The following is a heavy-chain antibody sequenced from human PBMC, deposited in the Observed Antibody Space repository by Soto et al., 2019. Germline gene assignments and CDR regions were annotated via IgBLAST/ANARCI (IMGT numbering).Heavy chain of an antibody. CDR3: ARARPPILTGRRWFDP. CDR1: CGSFSGYY. D-gene: IGHD3-9*01. J-gene: IGHJ5*02. CDR2: INHSGST. V-gene: IGHV4-34*01. Sequence: SETLSLTCAVYCGSFSGYYWSWIRQPPGKGLEWIGEINHSGSTNYNPSLKSRVTISVDTSKNQFSLKLSSVTAADTAVYYCARARPPILTGRRWFDPWGQGTLVTVSS.